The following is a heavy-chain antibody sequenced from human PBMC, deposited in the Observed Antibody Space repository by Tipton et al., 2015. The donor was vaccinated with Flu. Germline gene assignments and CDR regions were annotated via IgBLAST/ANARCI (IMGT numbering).Heavy chain of an antibody. V-gene: IGHV1-69*09. CDR2: FIPLVGIT. CDR3: APYSGSYNGGLSFDS. Sequence: QLVQSGAEVKKPGSSVNVSCKASGGTFSSYAISWVRQAPGQGLEWIGMFIPLVGITNYAQNFQGRVTLSEDKSPRTAYMELSSLRYGDTAVYSCAPYSGSYNGGLSFDSWGQGILVTVSS. J-gene: IGHJ4*02. D-gene: IGHD1-26*01. CDR1: GGTFSSYA.